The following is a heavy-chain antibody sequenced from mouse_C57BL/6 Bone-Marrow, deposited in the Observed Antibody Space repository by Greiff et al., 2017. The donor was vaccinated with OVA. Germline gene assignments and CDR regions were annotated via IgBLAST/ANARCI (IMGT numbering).Heavy chain of an antibody. D-gene: IGHD2-3*01. CDR3: ARGEGWLLRRLAY. Sequence: EVHLVESGGDLVKPGGSLKLSCAASGFTFSSYGMSWVRQTPDKRLEWVATISSGGSYTYYPDSVKGRFTISRDNAKNTLYLQRSSLKSEDTAMYYCARGEGWLLRRLAYWGQGTLVTVSA. CDR2: ISSGGSYT. V-gene: IGHV5-6*01. J-gene: IGHJ3*01. CDR1: GFTFSSYG.